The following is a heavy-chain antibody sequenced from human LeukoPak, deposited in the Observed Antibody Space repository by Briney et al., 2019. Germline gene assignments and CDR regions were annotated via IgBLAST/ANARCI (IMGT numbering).Heavy chain of an antibody. D-gene: IGHD6-13*01. Sequence: SETLSLTCAVSGDSISSGNWWSWVRQPPGQGLEWIAEIYHNGSTNYNPSLKSRVTISVDTSKNQFSLKLSSVTAADTAVYYCASPPGEYSSSWYNWGQGALVTVSS. CDR3: ASPPGEYSSSWYN. V-gene: IGHV4-4*02. CDR1: GDSISSGNW. CDR2: IYHNGST. J-gene: IGHJ4*02.